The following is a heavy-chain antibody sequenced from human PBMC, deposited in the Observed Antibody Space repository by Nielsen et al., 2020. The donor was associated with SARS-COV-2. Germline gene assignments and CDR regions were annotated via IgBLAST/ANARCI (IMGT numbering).Heavy chain of an antibody. J-gene: IGHJ3*02. Sequence: GESLKISCAASGLSLRSYTMHWVRQAPGKGLEWVSSIYSSGSWTNYADSVKGRFTISRDNAKNSLYLQMNSLRAEDTAVYYCARRWFGSGSDREAFDIWGRGTLVTVSS. V-gene: IGHV3-21*01. CDR2: IYSSGSWT. CDR3: ARRWFGSGSDREAFDI. D-gene: IGHD3-10*01. CDR1: GLSLRSYT.